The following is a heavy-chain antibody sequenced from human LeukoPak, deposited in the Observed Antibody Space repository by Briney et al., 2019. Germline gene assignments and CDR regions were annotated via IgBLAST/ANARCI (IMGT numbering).Heavy chain of an antibody. V-gene: IGHV3-21*06. D-gene: IGHD3-9*01. CDR2: ITSGGTYT. Sequence: PGGSLRLSCAASGVTFSTYNMNWVRQAPGKGLEWVSSITSGGTYTYYADSVKGRFTTSRDNAKNSLSLQLSSLRAEDTAVYYCARGHYDILTASYKWTPDYWGQGILVTVSS. CDR3: ARGHYDILTASYKWTPDY. CDR1: GVTFSTYN. J-gene: IGHJ4*02.